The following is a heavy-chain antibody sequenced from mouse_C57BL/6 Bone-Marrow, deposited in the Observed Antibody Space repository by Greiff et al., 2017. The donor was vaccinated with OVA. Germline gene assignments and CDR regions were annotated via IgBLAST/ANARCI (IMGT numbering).Heavy chain of an antibody. J-gene: IGHJ3*01. CDR2: IYPGSGST. CDR3: AKGPLYYDYAWFAY. CDR1: GYTFTSYW. D-gene: IGHD2-4*01. Sequence: QVQLKQPGAELVKPGASVKMSCKASGYTFTSYWITWVKQRPGQGLEWIGDIYPGSGSTNYNEKFKSKATLTVDTSSSTAYMQLSSLTSEDSAVYYCAKGPLYYDYAWFAYWGQGTLVTVSA. V-gene: IGHV1-55*01.